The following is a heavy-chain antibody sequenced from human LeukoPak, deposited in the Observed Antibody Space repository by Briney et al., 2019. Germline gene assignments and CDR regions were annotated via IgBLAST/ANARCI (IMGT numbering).Heavy chain of an antibody. CDR1: GFTFSSYS. Sequence: PGGSLRLSCVASGFTFSSYSMTWVRQAPGKGLEWVSYISSSGSPIKYADSVKGRFTLSRDNAKNSLYLQMNSLRDEDTAVYYCARDQDWAFDYWGQGTLVTVSS. CDR2: ISSSGSPI. D-gene: IGHD3-9*01. J-gene: IGHJ4*02. V-gene: IGHV3-48*02. CDR3: ARDQDWAFDY.